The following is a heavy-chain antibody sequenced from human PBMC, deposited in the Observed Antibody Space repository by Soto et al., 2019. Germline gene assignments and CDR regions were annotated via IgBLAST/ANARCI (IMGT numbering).Heavy chain of an antibody. V-gene: IGHV3-23*01. J-gene: IGHJ6*02. CDR3: AKVGPSYYYGMDV. D-gene: IGHD1-26*01. Sequence: GESLKISCAASGLDFSSEVMCWVRQAPGKGLEWVSSISGSGRTIYHADSMRGRFAISRDNSKNSLYLQLNNLRVDDTAVYYCAKVGPSYYYGMDVCGQGTTVTVSS. CDR2: ISGSGRTI. CDR1: GLDFSSEV.